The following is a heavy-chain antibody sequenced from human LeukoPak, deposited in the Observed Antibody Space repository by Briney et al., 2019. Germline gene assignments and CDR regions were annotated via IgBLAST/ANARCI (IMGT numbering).Heavy chain of an antibody. Sequence: GGSLRLSCAASGFTVSSNYMSWVRRAPGKGLEWVSVIYSGGSTYYADSVKGRFTISRDNSKNTLYLQMNSLRAEDSAVYYCARGYYYYYMDVWGKGTTVTVSS. V-gene: IGHV3-53*01. CDR3: ARGYYYYYMDV. CDR1: GFTVSSNY. J-gene: IGHJ6*03. CDR2: IYSGGST.